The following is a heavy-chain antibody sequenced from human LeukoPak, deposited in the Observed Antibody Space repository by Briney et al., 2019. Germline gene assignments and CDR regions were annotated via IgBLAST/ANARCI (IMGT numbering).Heavy chain of an antibody. CDR3: AKDVVYSYGYGYFDY. J-gene: IGHJ4*02. D-gene: IGHD5-12*01. V-gene: IGHV3-23*01. CDR2: ISGSAGST. CDR1: GFTFSSYS. Sequence: TGGSLRLSCAASGFTFSSYSMNWVRQPPGKGLEWVSAISGSAGSTFYADSVKGRFTISRDNSKNTVYLQMNSLRAEDTAVYHCAKDVVYSYGYGYFDYWGQGTLVTVSS.